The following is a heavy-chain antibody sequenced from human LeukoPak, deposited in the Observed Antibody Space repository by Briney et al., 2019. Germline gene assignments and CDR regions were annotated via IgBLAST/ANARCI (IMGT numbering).Heavy chain of an antibody. J-gene: IGHJ5*02. CDR2: IYYSGST. CDR1: GDSMSDYF. Sequence: SETLSLTCTVSGDSMSDYFWTWIRQPPGKGLEWIGYIYYSGSTNYNPSLKSRVTISVDTSKNQFSLKLSSVTAADTAVYYCARDPAAYGGTRNGWFDPWGQGTLVTVSS. D-gene: IGHD4-23*01. CDR3: ARDPAAYGGTRNGWFDP. V-gene: IGHV4-59*01.